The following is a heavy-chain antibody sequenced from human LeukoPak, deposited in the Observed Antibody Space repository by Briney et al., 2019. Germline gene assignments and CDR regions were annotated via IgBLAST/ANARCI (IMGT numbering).Heavy chain of an antibody. J-gene: IGHJ5*02. Sequence: ASVKVSCKASGYTFTSYGISWVRQAPGQGLEWMGWISAYNGNTNYVQKLQGRVTMTTDTSTSTAYMELRSLRSDDTAVYYCARRRITGTPNWFDPWGQGTLVTVSS. CDR3: ARRRITGTPNWFDP. V-gene: IGHV1-18*01. CDR2: ISAYNGNT. D-gene: IGHD1-7*01. CDR1: GYTFTSYG.